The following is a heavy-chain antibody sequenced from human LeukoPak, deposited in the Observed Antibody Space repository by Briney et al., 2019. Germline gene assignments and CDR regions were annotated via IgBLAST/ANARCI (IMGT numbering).Heavy chain of an antibody. J-gene: IGHJ3*02. CDR2: ISAYNGNT. Sequence: VASVKVSCKASGYTFTSYGISWVRQAPGQGLEWMGWISAYNGNTNYAQKLQGRVTMTTDTSTSTAYMELRSLRSDDTAVYYCARGALWFGEENAFDIWGQGTMVTVSS. CDR3: ARGALWFGEENAFDI. CDR1: GYTFTSYG. V-gene: IGHV1-18*01. D-gene: IGHD3-10*01.